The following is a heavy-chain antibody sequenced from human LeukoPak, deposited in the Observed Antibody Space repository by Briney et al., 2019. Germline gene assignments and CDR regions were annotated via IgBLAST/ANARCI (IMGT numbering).Heavy chain of an antibody. CDR3: ARVRYDYVRGNLHYYYYMDV. J-gene: IGHJ6*03. CDR2: INPNSGAT. Sequence: ASVTVSCKASGYTFTGYYMHWVRQAPGQGLEWMGWINPNSGATNYAQNFQGRVTMTRDTSISTAYMELSRLRSDDTAVYYCARVRYDYVRGNLHYYYYMDVWGKGTTVTISS. V-gene: IGHV1-2*02. CDR1: GYTFTGYY. D-gene: IGHD3-16*01.